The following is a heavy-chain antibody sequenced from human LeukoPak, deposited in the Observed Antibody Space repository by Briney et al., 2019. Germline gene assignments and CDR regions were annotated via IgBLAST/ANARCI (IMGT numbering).Heavy chain of an antibody. CDR3: AKGAMAQYYFDY. V-gene: IGHV3-9*03. J-gene: IGHJ4*02. Sequence: GGSLRLSCAASGFTFDDYAMHWVRQAPGKGLEWVSGISWNSGSIGYADSVKGRFTISRDNAKNSLYLQMNSLRAEDMALYYCAKGAMAQYYFDYWGQGTLVTVSS. CDR2: ISWNSGSI. CDR1: GFTFDDYA. D-gene: IGHD5-18*01.